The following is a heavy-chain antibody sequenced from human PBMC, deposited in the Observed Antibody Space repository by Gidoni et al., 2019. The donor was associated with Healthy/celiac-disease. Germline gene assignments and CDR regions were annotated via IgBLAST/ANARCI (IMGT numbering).Heavy chain of an antibody. D-gene: IGHD6-13*01. CDR1: GGSISSSSYS. J-gene: IGHJ4*02. CDR3: ARRTEGAAAGILDY. CDR2: IYYSGST. V-gene: IGHV4-39*01. Sequence: QLQLQESGPGLVKPSETLSLTCTVSGGSISSSSYSWGWIRQPPGKGLEWIGSIYYSGSTYYNPSRKSRVTISVDTSKNQFSRKLSSVTAADTAVYYCARRTEGAAAGILDYWGQGTLVTVSS.